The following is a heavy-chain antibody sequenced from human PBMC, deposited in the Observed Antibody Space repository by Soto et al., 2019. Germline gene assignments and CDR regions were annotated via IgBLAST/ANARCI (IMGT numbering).Heavy chain of an antibody. Sequence: VYGGSFSGYYWSWIRQPPGKGLEWIGEINHSGSTNYNPSLKSRVTISVDTSKNQFSLKLSSVTAADTAVYYCARGRGRIKYFQHWGQGTLVTVSS. J-gene: IGHJ1*01. CDR3: ARGRGRIKYFQH. D-gene: IGHD5-12*01. CDR1: GGSFSGYY. CDR2: INHSGST. V-gene: IGHV4-34*01.